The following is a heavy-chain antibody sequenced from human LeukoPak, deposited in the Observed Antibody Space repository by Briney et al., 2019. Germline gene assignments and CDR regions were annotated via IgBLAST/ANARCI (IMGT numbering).Heavy chain of an antibody. Sequence: RSETLSLTCTVSGGSISSYYWSWIRQPPGKGLEWIGYIYYSGSTNYNPSLKSRVTISVDTSKNQFSLKLSSVTAADTAVYYCVRSITIFGVVRWFDPWGQGTLVTVSS. CDR1: GGSISSYY. D-gene: IGHD3-3*01. J-gene: IGHJ5*02. CDR2: IYYSGST. V-gene: IGHV4-59*01. CDR3: VRSITIFGVVRWFDP.